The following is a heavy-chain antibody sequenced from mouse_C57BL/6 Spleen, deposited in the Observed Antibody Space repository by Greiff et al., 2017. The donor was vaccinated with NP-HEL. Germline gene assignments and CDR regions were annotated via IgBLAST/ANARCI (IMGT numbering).Heavy chain of an antibody. V-gene: IGHV1-82*01. Sequence: QVQLKESGPELVKPGASVKISCKASGYAFSSSWMNWVKQRPGKGLEWIGRIYPGDGDTNYNGKFKGKATLTADKYSSTAYMQLSSLTSEDSAVYFCARYYYDYDTGFDYWGQGTTLTVSS. CDR1: GYAFSSSW. D-gene: IGHD2-4*01. CDR3: ARYYYDYDTGFDY. J-gene: IGHJ2*01. CDR2: IYPGDGDT.